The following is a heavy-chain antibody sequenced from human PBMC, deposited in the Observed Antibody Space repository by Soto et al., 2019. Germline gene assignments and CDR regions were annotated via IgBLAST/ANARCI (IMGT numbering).Heavy chain of an antibody. CDR2: INAGNGNT. CDR3: ARGSMAAAGIRY. CDR1: GYTFTSYA. J-gene: IGHJ4*02. D-gene: IGHD6-13*01. V-gene: IGHV1-3*01. Sequence: QVQLVQSGAEVKKPGASVKVSCKASGYTFTSYAMHWVRQAPGQRLEWMGWINAGNGNTKYSQKFQGRVTITRDTAARTAYMELSSLRAADTAVYYCARGSMAAAGIRYWGQGTLVTVSS.